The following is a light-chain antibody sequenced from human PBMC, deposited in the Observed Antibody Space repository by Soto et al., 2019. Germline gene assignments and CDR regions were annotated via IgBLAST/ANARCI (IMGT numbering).Light chain of an antibody. Sequence: EIVMTQSPASLSVSRGGRATRSCRGSQSVSGKVAGYEQKPGQAPRLLIYGTATRATGIPARFSGSGSGTEFTLTISSLQPEDFAVYYCQQYNDWPRTFGQGTKVDI. CDR2: GTA. CDR3: QQYNDWPRT. J-gene: IGKJ1*01. V-gene: IGKV3-15*01. CDR1: QSVSGK.